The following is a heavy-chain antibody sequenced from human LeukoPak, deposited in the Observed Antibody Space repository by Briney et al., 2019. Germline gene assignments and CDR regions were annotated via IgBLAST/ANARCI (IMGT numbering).Heavy chain of an antibody. CDR1: GYTFTGYY. J-gene: IGHJ4*01. CDR2: INPNSGGT. Sequence: ASVKVSCKASGYTFTGYYMHWVRLAPGQGLEWMGWINPNSGGTNYAQKFQGRVTMTRDTSISTAYMELSRLRSDDTAVYYCARVGMVRGVAHYWGQGTLVTVSS. CDR3: ARVGMVRGVAHY. D-gene: IGHD3-10*01. V-gene: IGHV1-2*02.